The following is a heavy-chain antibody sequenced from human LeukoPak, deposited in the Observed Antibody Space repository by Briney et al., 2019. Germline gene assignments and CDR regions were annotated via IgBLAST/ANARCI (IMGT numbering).Heavy chain of an antibody. CDR3: AKDRPPSIVGATTWGNYFDY. V-gene: IGHV3-23*01. Sequence: GGSLRLSCAASGFTFSSYAMSWVRQAPGKGLEWVSAISGSGGSTYYADSVKGRFTISRDNSKNTLYLQMNSLRAEDTAVYYCAKDRPPSIVGATTWGNYFDYWGQGTLVTVSS. J-gene: IGHJ4*02. D-gene: IGHD1-26*01. CDR1: GFTFSSYA. CDR2: ISGSGGST.